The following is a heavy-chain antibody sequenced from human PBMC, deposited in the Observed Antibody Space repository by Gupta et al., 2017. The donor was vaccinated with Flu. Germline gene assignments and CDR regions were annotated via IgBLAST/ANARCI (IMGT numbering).Heavy chain of an antibody. CDR2: VFDSGDT. CDR1: YY. J-gene: IGHJ4*02. V-gene: IGHV4-61*07. CDR3: ARLRRHSGSYYGGDS. Sequence: YYWSWPRKTTGQTREWIGYVFDSGDTHYNPSLSSRVGRSADTSRNRFSLNLTSVTTADTAMEDGARLRRHSGSYYGGDSWGQGTRVTVSS. D-gene: IGHD1-26*01.